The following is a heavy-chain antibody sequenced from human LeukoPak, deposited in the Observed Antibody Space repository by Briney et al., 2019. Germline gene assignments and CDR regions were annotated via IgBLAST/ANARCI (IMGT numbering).Heavy chain of an antibody. J-gene: IGHJ4*02. CDR2: IFHSGSV. CDR1: GYSISSGYY. CDR3: ARVVASTSIDS. Sequence: SETLSLTCTVSGYSISSGYYWGWIRQPPGKGLEWIGSIFHSGSVFYNPSLRSRVTLSIEPSKNRFSLELTSVTAADTAIYYCARVVASTSIDSWGQGTLVTVSS. D-gene: IGHD2-15*01. V-gene: IGHV4-38-2*02.